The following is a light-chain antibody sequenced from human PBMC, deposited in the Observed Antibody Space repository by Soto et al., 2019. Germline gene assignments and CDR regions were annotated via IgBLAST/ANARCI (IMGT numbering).Light chain of an antibody. V-gene: IGKV2-28*01. Sequence: EIVMTQSPPSLTVTPGEPASISCRSSQRLLHSNGNNFLDWYLQKPGQSPQLLIYLGFNRASGGPDRVRGSGAGTDFTLKISRVEAEDVGVYYCMQALQTPYTFGQGTKLEIK. CDR3: MQALQTPYT. J-gene: IGKJ2*01. CDR1: QRLLHSNGNNF. CDR2: LGF.